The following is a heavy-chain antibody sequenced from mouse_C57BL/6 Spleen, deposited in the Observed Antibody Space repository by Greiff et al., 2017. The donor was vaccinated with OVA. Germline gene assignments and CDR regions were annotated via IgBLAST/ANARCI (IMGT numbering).Heavy chain of an antibody. CDR2: IDPSDSYT. D-gene: IGHD1-1*01. J-gene: IGHJ4*01. V-gene: IGHV1-50*01. CDR1: GYTFTSYW. Sequence: PGAELVKPGASVKLSCKASGYTFTSYWMQWVKQRPGQGLEWIGEIDPSDSYTNYNQKFKGKATLTVDTSSSTAYMQLSSLTSEDSAVYYCARGYYGSSYYYAMDYWGQGTSVTVSS. CDR3: ARGYYGSSYYYAMDY.